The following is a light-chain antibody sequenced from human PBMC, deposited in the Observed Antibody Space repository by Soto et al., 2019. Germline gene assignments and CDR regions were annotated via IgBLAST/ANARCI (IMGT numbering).Light chain of an antibody. CDR2: EVS. V-gene: IGLV2-8*01. J-gene: IGLJ3*02. CDR3: QSYDSDLSAWV. Sequence: QSALTQPPSASGSPGQSVAISCTGTSSDVGGYDYVSWYQRHPGKAPQLMIYEVSKRPSGVPDRFSGSKSGNTASLTVSGLQAEDEADYYCQSYDSDLSAWVFGGGTQLTVL. CDR1: SSDVGGYDY.